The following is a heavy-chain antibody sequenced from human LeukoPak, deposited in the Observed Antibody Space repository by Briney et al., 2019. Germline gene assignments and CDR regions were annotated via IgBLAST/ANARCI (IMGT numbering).Heavy chain of an antibody. J-gene: IGHJ5*02. CDR2: ITSSSTYI. V-gene: IGHV3-21*04. Sequence: GGSLRLSCAASGFTFSNYNMNWVRQAPGKGLEWVSSITSSSTYIYYADSVKGRFTISRDNAKNSLYLQMNSLRAEDTAVYYCAKDHPKTSIVVVPAAMSWFDPWGQGTLVTVSS. CDR1: GFTFSNYN. CDR3: AKDHPKTSIVVVPAAMSWFDP. D-gene: IGHD2-2*01.